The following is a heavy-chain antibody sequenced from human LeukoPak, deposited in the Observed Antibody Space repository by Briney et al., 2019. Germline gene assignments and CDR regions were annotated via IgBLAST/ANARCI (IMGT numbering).Heavy chain of an antibody. D-gene: IGHD6-19*01. CDR3: AKGPSGIAVAGSPKYFQH. V-gene: IGHV3-48*01. J-gene: IGHJ1*01. CDR2: ISSSSSTI. Sequence: GGSLRLSCAASGFTFSSYSMLWVRQAPGKGLEWVSYISSSSSTIYYADSVKGRFTISRDNAKNSLYLQMNTLRAEDTAVYYCAKGPSGIAVAGSPKYFQHWGQGTLVTVSS. CDR1: GFTFSSYS.